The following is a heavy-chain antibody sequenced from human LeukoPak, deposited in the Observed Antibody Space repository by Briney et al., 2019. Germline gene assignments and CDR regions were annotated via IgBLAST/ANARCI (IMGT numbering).Heavy chain of an antibody. CDR3: ARVLWSSSDAFDI. J-gene: IGHJ3*02. CDR2: IYYSGST. CDR1: GGSISSYY. V-gene: IGHV4-59*08. D-gene: IGHD1-26*01. Sequence: PSETLSLTCTVSGGSISSYYWSWIRQPPGKGLEWIGYIYYSGSTNYNPSLKSRVTISVDTSKNQFSLKLSSVTAADTAVYYCARVLWSSSDAFDIWGQGTMVTVSS.